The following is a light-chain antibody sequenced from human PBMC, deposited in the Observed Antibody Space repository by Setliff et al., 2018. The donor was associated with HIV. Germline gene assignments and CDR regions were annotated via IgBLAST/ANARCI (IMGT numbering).Light chain of an antibody. Sequence: SYELTQPPSVSVAPGKTARMTCGGNNIGSKSVHWYQQKPGQAPVLVVYDVSDRPSGIPERVSGSNSVNTATLTISRVEAGDEADYYCQVWDSSSDHVGFGGGT. V-gene: IGLV3-21*03. CDR2: DVS. J-gene: IGLJ2*01. CDR3: QVWDSSSDHVG. CDR1: NIGSKS.